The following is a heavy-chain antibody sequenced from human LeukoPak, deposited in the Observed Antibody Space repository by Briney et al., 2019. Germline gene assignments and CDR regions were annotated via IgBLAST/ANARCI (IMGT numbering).Heavy chain of an antibody. V-gene: IGHV3-53*01. CDR1: GFTVSNNY. D-gene: IGHD2-21*01. J-gene: IGHJ4*02. CDR3: ARDTGLW. CDR2: IYSDGDT. Sequence: GGSLRLSCAVSGFTVSNNYMSWVRQAPGKGLEWVSHIYSDGDTYHADSVKGRFTISRDHSKNTVYLQMNNLRVEDTAVYYCARDTGLWWGQGTLVTVSS.